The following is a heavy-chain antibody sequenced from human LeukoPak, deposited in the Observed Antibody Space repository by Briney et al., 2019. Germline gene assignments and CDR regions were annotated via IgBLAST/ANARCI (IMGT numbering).Heavy chain of an antibody. CDR1: GFTFSSYW. V-gene: IGHV3-23*01. CDR3: AKDLYSNYGPADY. CDR2: INGGGVNT. Sequence: GGSLRLSCAASGFTFSSYWMSWVRQAPGKGLEWVSTINGGGVNTHYADSVGGRFTISRDNSKNTLFLQMNSLRDEDTAVYYCAKDLYSNYGPADYWGQGNLVTVSS. J-gene: IGHJ4*02. D-gene: IGHD4-11*01.